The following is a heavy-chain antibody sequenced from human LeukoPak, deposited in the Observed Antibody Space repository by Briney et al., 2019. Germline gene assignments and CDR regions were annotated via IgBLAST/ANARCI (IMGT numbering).Heavy chain of an antibody. D-gene: IGHD3-22*01. CDR2: ISSSGSTI. J-gene: IGHJ4*02. CDR1: GFTFSSNE. Sequence: PGGSLRLSCAASGFTFSSNEMNWVRQAPGKGLEWVSYISSSGSTIYYADSVKGRFTISRDNAKNSLYLQMDSLRAEDTAVYYCARGFSPYYYDSSGYSDYWGQGTLVTVSS. V-gene: IGHV3-48*03. CDR3: ARGFSPYYYDSSGYSDY.